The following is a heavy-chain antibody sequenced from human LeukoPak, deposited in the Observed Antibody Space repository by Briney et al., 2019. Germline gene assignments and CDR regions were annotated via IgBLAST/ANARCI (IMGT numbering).Heavy chain of an antibody. CDR2: IIPTFGTA. CDR1: GGTFSSYA. Sequence: ASVKVSCKASGGTFSSYAISWVRQAPGQGLEWMGGIIPTFGTANYAQKLQGRVTITTDESTSTAYMELSSLRSEDTAVYYCARDSPLTEQFAFDYWGQGTLVTVSS. CDR3: ARDSPLTEQFAFDY. V-gene: IGHV1-69*05. J-gene: IGHJ4*02. D-gene: IGHD1-14*01.